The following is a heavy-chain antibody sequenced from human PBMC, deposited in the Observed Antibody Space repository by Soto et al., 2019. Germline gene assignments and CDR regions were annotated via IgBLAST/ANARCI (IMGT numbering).Heavy chain of an antibody. J-gene: IGHJ4*02. V-gene: IGHV3-23*01. CDR2: ICGSDDST. D-gene: IGHD6-6*01. CDR1: GFTFSSYA. Sequence: EVQLLESGGGLVQPGESLRLSCAASGFTFSSYAMSWVRQAPGKGLEWVSVICGSDDSTYYADSVKGRFTISRDNSKNTLYLQMNSLIAYDTAVYYCAKMSSSSTFDYLGQGTLFTVSS. CDR3: AKMSSSSTFDY.